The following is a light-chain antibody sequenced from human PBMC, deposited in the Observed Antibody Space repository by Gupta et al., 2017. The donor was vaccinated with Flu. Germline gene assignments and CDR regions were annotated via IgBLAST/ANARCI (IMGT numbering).Light chain of an antibody. CDR2: GAS. Sequence: EIVLTQSPGTLSLSPRERATLSCRASQSVSSSYLAWYQQKPGQAPRLLIYGASSRATGIPDRFSGSGSGTDFTLTISRLEPEDFAVYYCQQYGSSHGKFGQGTKVEIK. CDR3: QQYGSSHGK. V-gene: IGKV3-20*01. J-gene: IGKJ1*01. CDR1: QSVSSSY.